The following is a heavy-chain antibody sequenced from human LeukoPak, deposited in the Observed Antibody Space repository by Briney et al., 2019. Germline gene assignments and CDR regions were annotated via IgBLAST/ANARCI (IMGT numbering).Heavy chain of an antibody. CDR2: ISGGGSAT. Sequence: PGGSLRLSCAASGFTLSNFAMNWVRQAPGKGLEWVSAISGGGSATFYAASVKGRFTISRDNSKNTVFLQMNSLRAEDTAVYYCAKNSDISVYSSEGFDYCVQGTLATVSS. CDR3: AKNSDISVYSSEGFDY. CDR1: GFTLSNFA. J-gene: IGHJ4*02. V-gene: IGHV3-23*01. D-gene: IGHD3-22*01.